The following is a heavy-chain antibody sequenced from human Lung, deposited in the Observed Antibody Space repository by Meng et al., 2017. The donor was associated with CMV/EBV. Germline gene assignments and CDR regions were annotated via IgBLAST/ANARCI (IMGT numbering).Heavy chain of an antibody. J-gene: IGHJ6*02. CDR2: INPNSGGT. D-gene: IGHD3-3*01. CDR3: ARDRLRFLEWSYGMDV. Sequence: ASVKVSCKASGYTFTGYYMHWVRQAPGQGLEWMGWINPNSGGTNYAQKFQGRVTMTRDTSISTAYMELSRLRSDDTAVYYCARDRLRFLEWSYGMDVWGQGTTVTVPS. V-gene: IGHV1-2*02. CDR1: GYTFTGYY.